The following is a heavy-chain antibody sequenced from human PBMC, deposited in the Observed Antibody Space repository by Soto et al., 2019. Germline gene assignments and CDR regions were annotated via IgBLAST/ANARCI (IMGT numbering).Heavy chain of an antibody. Sequence: ASVKVSCKPSGYIFTSFYVHWVRQAPGQGLEWMGIIDPSSGTTSYTQKFQGRVTMTRDTSMSTVYMELSSLTSEDTAVYYCARGAVVVPNGLIAGMDVWGLGTTVTVSS. CDR2: IDPSSGTT. J-gene: IGHJ6*02. CDR1: GYIFTSFY. D-gene: IGHD2-15*01. CDR3: ARGAVVVPNGLIAGMDV. V-gene: IGHV1-46*01.